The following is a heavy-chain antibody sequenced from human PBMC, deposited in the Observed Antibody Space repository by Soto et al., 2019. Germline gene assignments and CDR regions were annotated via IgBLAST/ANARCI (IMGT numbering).Heavy chain of an antibody. CDR3: AKDIVVVVAATPGTGGSLDY. CDR1: GFNFSSYG. D-gene: IGHD2-15*01. Sequence: PGGSMRLSCTAAGFNFSSYGMHWVRQETGKGLEWVAVISYDGSNKYYADSVKGRFTISRDNSKNTLYLQMNSLRAEDTAVYYCAKDIVVVVAATPGTGGSLDYWGQGTLVTVSS. J-gene: IGHJ4*02. V-gene: IGHV3-30*18. CDR2: ISYDGSNK.